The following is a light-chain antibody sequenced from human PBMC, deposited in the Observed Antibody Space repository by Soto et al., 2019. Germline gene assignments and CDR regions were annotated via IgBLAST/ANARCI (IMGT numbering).Light chain of an antibody. J-gene: IGKJ1*01. Sequence: DIQMTQSPSTLSASVGDRVTITCRASQSISSWLDWYQQKPEKAPKLLIYKASSLESGVTTRFSGSGSGTAFPLTISSLQPDDFATYYCQQYNSYSTFGQGTKVEIK. CDR1: QSISSW. CDR2: KAS. CDR3: QQYNSYST. V-gene: IGKV1-5*03.